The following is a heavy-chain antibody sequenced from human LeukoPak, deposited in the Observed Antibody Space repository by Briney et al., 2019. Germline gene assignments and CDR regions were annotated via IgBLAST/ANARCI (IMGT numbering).Heavy chain of an antibody. D-gene: IGHD2-8*02. Sequence: GGSLRLSCRASGFKFNVYWMTWVRQAPGKGLQWVANIKEDGSEIYYEDSVKGRFTISRDNAKNSVYLQMNSLRVEDTAVYYCATDRGWFILDYWGQGSPVTVSS. CDR2: IKEDGSEI. J-gene: IGHJ4*02. CDR3: ATDRGWFILDY. CDR1: GFKFNVYW. V-gene: IGHV3-7*01.